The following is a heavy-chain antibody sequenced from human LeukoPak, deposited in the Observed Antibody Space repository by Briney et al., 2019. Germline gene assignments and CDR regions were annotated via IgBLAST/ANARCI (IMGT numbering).Heavy chain of an antibody. CDR1: GGSISSYY. CDR2: IYTSGST. D-gene: IGHD1-26*01. CDR3: ASYTSSGSYFDY. J-gene: IGHJ4*02. Sequence: SETLSLTCTASGGSISSYYWSWIRQPAGKGLEWIGRIYTSGSTYYNPSLESRVTTSVDNSKNQFSLKLSSVTAADTAVYYCASYTSSGSYFDYWGQGTLVTVSS. V-gene: IGHV4-4*07.